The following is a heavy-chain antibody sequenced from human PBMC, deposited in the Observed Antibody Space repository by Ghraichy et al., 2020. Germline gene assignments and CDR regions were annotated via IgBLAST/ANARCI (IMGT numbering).Heavy chain of an antibody. V-gene: IGHV4-59*01. Sequence: SETLSLTCTVSGGSISSYYWSWIRQPPGKGLEWIGYIYYSGSTNYNPSLKSRVTISVDTSKNQFSLKLSSVTAADTAVYYCARDRLVGATVAFDIWGQGTMVTVSS. J-gene: IGHJ3*02. CDR3: ARDRLVGATVAFDI. CDR2: IYYSGST. D-gene: IGHD1-26*01. CDR1: GGSISSYY.